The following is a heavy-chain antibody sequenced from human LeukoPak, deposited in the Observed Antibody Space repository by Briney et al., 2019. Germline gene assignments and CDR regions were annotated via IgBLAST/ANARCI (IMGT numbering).Heavy chain of an antibody. V-gene: IGHV4-39*01. D-gene: IGHD3-22*01. CDR1: GGYISSTSYL. Sequence: SETLSLTCTASGGYISSTSYLWGWVRQPPGEGLEWIASIYHGGRTFYNPSLKSRVTVSADTSKNHISLTVRSVTAADTAVYYCARQIPDERGYYQYYFDYWGEGTLVTVSS. CDR2: IYHGGRT. CDR3: ARQIPDERGYYQYYFDY. J-gene: IGHJ4*02.